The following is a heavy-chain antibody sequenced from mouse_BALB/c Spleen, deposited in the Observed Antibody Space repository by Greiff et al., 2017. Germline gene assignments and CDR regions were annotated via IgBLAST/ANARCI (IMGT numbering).Heavy chain of an antibody. V-gene: IGHV3-8*02. Sequence: EVLLVESGPSLVKPSQSLSLSCSVSGYSITSCYWNWVRKFPGNKLEYIGYISYSGSTYYNPSLKSRISITRDTSTNQYYLQLNSVTTEDTATYYCARYPLYYGYWYFDVWGAGTTVTVSS. D-gene: IGHD2-1*01. CDR3: ARYPLYYGYWYFDV. CDR1: GYSITSCY. J-gene: IGHJ1*01. CDR2: ISYSGST.